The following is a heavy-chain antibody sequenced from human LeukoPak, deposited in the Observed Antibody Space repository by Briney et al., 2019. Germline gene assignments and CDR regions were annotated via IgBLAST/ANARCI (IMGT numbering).Heavy chain of an antibody. CDR2: ISAYNGNT. V-gene: IGHV1-18*01. Sequence: ASVKVSCKASGYTFTSYGISWVRQAPGQGLEWVGWISAYNGNTSYAQRLQGRVTMTTDTSTSTAYLELRSLRSDDTAVYYCAGGIQLWSDYYGMDVWGQGTTVTVSS. CDR1: GYTFTSYG. J-gene: IGHJ6*02. CDR3: AGGIQLWSDYYGMDV. D-gene: IGHD5-18*01.